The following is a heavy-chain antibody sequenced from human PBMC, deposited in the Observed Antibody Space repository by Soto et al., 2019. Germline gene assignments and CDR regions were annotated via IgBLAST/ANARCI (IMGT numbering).Heavy chain of an antibody. CDR1: VGSFNGYA. Sequence: SVKVSCKASVGSFNGYAMSWVRQAPGQGLEWMGGIIPMSGIPNYAQKFKGRVTITADKSTNTVYLEVNNLTYDDTAVYYCTRRGRESANWFDPWGQGTQATVSS. V-gene: IGHV1-69*10. CDR2: IIPMSGIP. D-gene: IGHD3-10*01. J-gene: IGHJ5*02. CDR3: TRRGRESANWFDP.